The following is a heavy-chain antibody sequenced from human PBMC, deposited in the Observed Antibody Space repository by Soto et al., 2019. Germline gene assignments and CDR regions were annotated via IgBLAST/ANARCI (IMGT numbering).Heavy chain of an antibody. J-gene: IGHJ6*02. D-gene: IGHD3-10*01. Sequence: GGSLRLSCAASGFTFSSYWMSWVRQAPGKGLEWVANIKQDGSEKYYVDSVKGRFTISRDNAKNSLYLQMNSLRAEDTAVYYCARDYYGSGSYYTPYYYYGMDVWGQGTTVEVSS. CDR3: ARDYYGSGSYYTPYYYYGMDV. CDR1: GFTFSSYW. V-gene: IGHV3-7*01. CDR2: IKQDGSEK.